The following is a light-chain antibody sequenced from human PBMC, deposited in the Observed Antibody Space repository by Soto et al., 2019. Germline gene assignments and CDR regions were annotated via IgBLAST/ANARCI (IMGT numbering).Light chain of an antibody. CDR2: SNN. Sequence: QPVLTQPPSASGTPGQRVTISCSGSNSNIGSNTVNWYQKLPGTAPKLLIFSNNQRPSGVPDRFSGSKSGTSASLAISGLQSEDEADYYCAAWDDSLNGYYVFGAGTKLTVL. V-gene: IGLV1-44*01. CDR3: AAWDDSLNGYYV. J-gene: IGLJ1*01. CDR1: NSNIGSNT.